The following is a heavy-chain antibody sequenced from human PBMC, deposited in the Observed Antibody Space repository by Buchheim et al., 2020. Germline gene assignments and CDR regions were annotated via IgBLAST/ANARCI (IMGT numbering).Heavy chain of an antibody. Sequence: QVQLVQSGAEVKKPGSSVKVSCKASGGIYNSFAFSWVRQAPGQGLEWMGGIIPLFGTATYAQKFQGKVTITADRSTNTDHMELSSLTSEDTAIYYCARDSSNYLDPNGYYYYSWGQGTL. D-gene: IGHD3-22*01. J-gene: IGHJ5*02. CDR1: GGIYNSFA. CDR3: ARDSSNYLDPNGYYYYS. V-gene: IGHV1-69*06. CDR2: IIPLFGTA.